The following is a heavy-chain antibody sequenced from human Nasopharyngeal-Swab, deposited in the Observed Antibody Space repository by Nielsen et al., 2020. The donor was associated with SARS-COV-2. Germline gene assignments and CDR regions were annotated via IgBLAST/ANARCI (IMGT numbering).Heavy chain of an antibody. V-gene: IGHV1-8*01. J-gene: IGHJ6*03. CDR1: GYTFTSYD. CDR2: MNPNSGNT. CDR3: ARPYSNYGASYYYYYYMDV. D-gene: IGHD4-11*01. Sequence: ASMKVSCKASGYTFTSYDINWVRQATGQGLEWMGWMNPNSGNTGYAQKFQGRVTMTRNTSISTAYMELSSLRSEDTAVYYCARPYSNYGASYYYYYYMDVWGKGTTVTVSS.